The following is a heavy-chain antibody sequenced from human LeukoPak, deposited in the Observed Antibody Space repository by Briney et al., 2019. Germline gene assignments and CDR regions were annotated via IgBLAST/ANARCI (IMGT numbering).Heavy chain of an antibody. D-gene: IGHD1-26*01. CDR3: ASVSVWELATHPGGSFDY. J-gene: IGHJ4*02. Sequence: SETLSLTCTVSGDLISRIEYYWGWVRQSPVRGLEWLGHIYHTGTTLYSPHLNNRLTLSVDSSKNQFSLTLKSVTAADTAVYYCASVSVWELATHPGGSFDYWGRGILVTVSS. CDR1: GDLISRIEYY. CDR2: IYHTGTT. V-gene: IGHV4-30-4*01.